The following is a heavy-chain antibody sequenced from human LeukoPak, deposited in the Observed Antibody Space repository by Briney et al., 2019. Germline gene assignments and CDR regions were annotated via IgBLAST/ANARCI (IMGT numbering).Heavy chain of an antibody. CDR1: GGSISSSSYY. CDR2: IYYSGST. J-gene: IGHJ4*02. Sequence: TSETLSLTCTVSGGSISSSSYYWGWIRQPPGKGLEWIGSIYYSGSTYYNPSLESRVTISVDTSKNQFSLKLSSVTAADTAVYYCARRRRTYYYDSSGYGYFDYWGQGTLVTVSS. D-gene: IGHD3-22*01. V-gene: IGHV4-39*01. CDR3: ARRRRTYYYDSSGYGYFDY.